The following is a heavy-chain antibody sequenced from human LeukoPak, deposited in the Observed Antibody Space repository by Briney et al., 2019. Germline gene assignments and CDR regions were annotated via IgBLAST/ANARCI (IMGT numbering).Heavy chain of an antibody. CDR1: GGSISSGGYY. CDR2: IYYSGST. V-gene: IGHV4-31*03. D-gene: IGHD5-18*01. Sequence: SETLSLTCTVSGGSISSGGYYWSWIRQHPGKGLEWIGYIYYSGSTYYNPSLKGRVTISVDTSKNQFSLKLSSVTAADTAVYYCARDNTAMDDSFDYWGQGTLATVSS. CDR3: ARDNTAMDDSFDY. J-gene: IGHJ4*02.